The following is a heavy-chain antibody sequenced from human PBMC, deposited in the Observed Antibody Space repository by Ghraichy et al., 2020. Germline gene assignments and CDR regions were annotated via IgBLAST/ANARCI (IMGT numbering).Heavy chain of an antibody. D-gene: IGHD2-2*02. V-gene: IGHV1-69*13. Sequence: SVKVSCKASGGTFSSYAISWVRQAPGQGLEWMGGIIPIFGTANYAQKFQGRVTITADESTSTAYMELSSLRSEDTAVYYCVRDDCSSTSCYNDYYYGMDVWGQGTTVTVSS. J-gene: IGHJ6*02. CDR3: VRDDCSSTSCYNDYYYGMDV. CDR2: IIPIFGTA. CDR1: GGTFSSYA.